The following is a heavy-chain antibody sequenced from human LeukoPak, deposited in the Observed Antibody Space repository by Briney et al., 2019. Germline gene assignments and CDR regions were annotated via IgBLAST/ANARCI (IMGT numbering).Heavy chain of an antibody. V-gene: IGHV4-38-2*01. Sequence: SETLSLTCAVSGYSISSGYYWGWIRQPPGKGLEWIGSIYYSGSTYYNPSLKSRVTISVDTSKNQFSLKLSSVTAAGTAVYYCARYVDTAMVRRRYYFDYWGQGTLVTVSS. CDR1: GYSISSGYY. CDR3: ARYVDTAMVRRRYYFDY. J-gene: IGHJ4*02. CDR2: IYYSGST. D-gene: IGHD5-18*01.